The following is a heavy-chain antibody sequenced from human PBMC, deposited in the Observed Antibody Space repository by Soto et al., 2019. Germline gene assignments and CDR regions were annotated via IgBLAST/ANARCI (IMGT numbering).Heavy chain of an antibody. CDR3: TRDPYSSSWWPDY. CDR1: GFTFGDYA. V-gene: IGHV3-49*03. J-gene: IGHJ4*02. D-gene: IGHD6-13*01. Sequence: PGGSLRFSCTASGFTFGDYAMSWFRQAPGKGLEWVGFIRSKAYGGTTEYAASVKGRFTISRDDSKSIAYLQMNSLKTEDTAVYYCTRDPYSSSWWPDYWGQGTLLTVSS. CDR2: IRSKAYGGTT.